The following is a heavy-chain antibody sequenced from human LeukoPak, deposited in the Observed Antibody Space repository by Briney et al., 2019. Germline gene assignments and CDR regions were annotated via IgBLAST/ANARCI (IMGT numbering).Heavy chain of an antibody. J-gene: IGHJ6*02. D-gene: IGHD2-21*01. CDR2: IYTSGST. Sequence: SETLSLTCTVSGGSISSYYWSWIRQPAGKGLEWIGRIYTSGSTNYNPSLKSRVTISVDKSKNQFSLKLGSVTAADTAVYYCAREIVRGHYYYGMDVGGQGTTATVSS. V-gene: IGHV4-4*07. CDR3: AREIVRGHYYYGMDV. CDR1: GGSISSYY.